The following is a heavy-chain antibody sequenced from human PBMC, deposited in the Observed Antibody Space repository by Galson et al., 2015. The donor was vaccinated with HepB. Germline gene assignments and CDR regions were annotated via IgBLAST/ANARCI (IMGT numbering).Heavy chain of an antibody. CDR3: AKTNIVARDYYYYGLDV. CDR1: GGTFSSYA. V-gene: IGHV1-69*13. J-gene: IGHJ6*02. D-gene: IGHD6-6*01. Sequence: SVKVSCKASGGTFSSYAITWVRQAPGQGLEWMGGIIPIFGTTNYAQKFQGRVTITADESTSTAYMELSSLRSEDTAVYFCAKTNIVARDYYYYGLDVWGQGTTVTVSS. CDR2: IIPIFGTT.